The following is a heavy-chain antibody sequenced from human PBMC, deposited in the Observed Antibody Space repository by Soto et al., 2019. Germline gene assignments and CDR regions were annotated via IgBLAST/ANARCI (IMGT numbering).Heavy chain of an antibody. CDR3: AKDLHPYYDSSGFDY. D-gene: IGHD3-22*01. CDR2: IYYSGST. J-gene: IGHJ4*02. CDR1: GGSISSSSYY. Sequence: SETLSLTCTVSGGSISSSSYYWGWIRQPPGKGLERIGSIYYSGSTYYNPSLKSRVTISVDNSKNTLYLQMNSLRAEDTAVYYCAKDLHPYYDSSGFDYWGQGTLVTVSS. V-gene: IGHV4-39*02.